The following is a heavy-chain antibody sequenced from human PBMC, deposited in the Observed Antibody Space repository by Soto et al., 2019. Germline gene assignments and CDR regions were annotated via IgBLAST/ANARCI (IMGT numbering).Heavy chain of an antibody. V-gene: IGHV3-48*01. Sequence: PVGSMRLSCAASGFTFSSYSMNCVRKAPGKGLEWVSYISSSSSTIYYADSVKGRFTISRDNAKNTVYLEMNSLRVEDTAMYFFVKNHDGGNCYSDPYFDNWGQGTLVTVSS. J-gene: IGHJ4*02. CDR2: ISSSSSTI. CDR1: GFTFSSYS. D-gene: IGHD2-21*02. CDR3: VKNHDGGNCYSDPYFDN.